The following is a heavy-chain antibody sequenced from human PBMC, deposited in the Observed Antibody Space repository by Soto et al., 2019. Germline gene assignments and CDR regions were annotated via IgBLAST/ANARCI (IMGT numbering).Heavy chain of an antibody. D-gene: IGHD2-2*01. CDR2: INHSGST. V-gene: IGHV4-34*01. Sequence: SETLSLTCAVYGGSFNHDYWSWIRQPPGKGLEWIGEINHSGSTNYNPSLKSRVTISVDTSKNQFSLKLTSVTAADTAVYYCARVGLRYCSSTSCSPGWGQVTLVPVSS. J-gene: IGHJ4*02. CDR3: ARVGLRYCSSTSCSPG. CDR1: GGSFNHDY.